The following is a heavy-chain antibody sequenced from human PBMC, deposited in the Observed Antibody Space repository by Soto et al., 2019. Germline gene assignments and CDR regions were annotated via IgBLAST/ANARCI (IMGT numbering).Heavy chain of an antibody. J-gene: IGHJ4*02. CDR3: AKDVALSTRGVFES. V-gene: IGHV3-30*18. CDR1: GFTFSSCG. CDR2: ISYDGSDK. Sequence: SLRLSCAASGFTFSSCGMHWVRQAPGKGLEWVAAISYDGSDKYYGDSVKGRFTVSRDNSKNTLYLQMNSLRADDTAVYYCAKDVALSTRGVFESWGQGTLVTVSS. D-gene: IGHD2-2*01.